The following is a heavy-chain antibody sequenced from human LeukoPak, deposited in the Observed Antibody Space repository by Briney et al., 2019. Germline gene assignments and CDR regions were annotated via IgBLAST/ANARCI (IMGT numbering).Heavy chain of an antibody. CDR3: ASPRVGATAFDI. V-gene: IGHV5-51*01. D-gene: IGHD1-26*01. Sequence: GESLKISCKGSGYSFTTYWIGWVRQMPGKGLEYMGIINPGDSDTRYSPSFQGQVTISVDKFISTAYLQWSSLKASDTAMYYCASPRVGATAFDIWGQGTLVTVSS. J-gene: IGHJ3*02. CDR1: GYSFTTYW. CDR2: INPGDSDT.